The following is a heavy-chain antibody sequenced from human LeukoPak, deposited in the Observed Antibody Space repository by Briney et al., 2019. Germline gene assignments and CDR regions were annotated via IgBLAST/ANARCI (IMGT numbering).Heavy chain of an antibody. D-gene: IGHD3-3*01. CDR3: ARGLGGQLRFLEWLSPDNWFDP. CDR1: GGSVSSGSYY. J-gene: IGHJ5*02. V-gene: IGHV4-39*07. CDR2: INHSGST. Sequence: SETLSLTCTVSGGSVSSGSYYWSWIRQPPGKGLEWIGEINHSGSTNYNPSLKSRVTISVDTSKNQFSLKLSSVTAADTAVYYCARGLGGQLRFLEWLSPDNWFDPWGQGTLVTVSS.